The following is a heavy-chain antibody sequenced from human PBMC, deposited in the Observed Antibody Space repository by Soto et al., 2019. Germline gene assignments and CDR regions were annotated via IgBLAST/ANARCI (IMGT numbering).Heavy chain of an antibody. CDR1: GGSISSGDYY. Sequence: PSETLSLTCTVSGGSISSGDYYWSWIRQPPGKGLEWIGYIYYSGSTYYNPSLKSRVTISVVTSKNQFSLKLSSVTAADTAVYYCARVAPPISRTYYYYGMDVWGQGTTVTVSS. J-gene: IGHJ6*02. CDR3: ARVAPPISRTYYYYGMDV. D-gene: IGHD2-2*01. CDR2: IYYSGST. V-gene: IGHV4-30-4*01.